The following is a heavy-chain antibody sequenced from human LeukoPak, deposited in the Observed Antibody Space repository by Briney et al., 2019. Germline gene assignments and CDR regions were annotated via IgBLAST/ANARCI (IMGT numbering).Heavy chain of an antibody. J-gene: IGHJ6*03. D-gene: IGHD3-22*01. CDR3: ARVSGSSGYYQYYYYYYYMDV. CDR2: INHSGST. Sequence: SETLSLTCTVSGGPISGYYWSWIRQPPGKGLEWIGEINHSGSTNYNPSLKSRVTISVDTSKNQFSLKLSSVTAADTAVYYCARVSGSSGYYQYYYYYYYMDVWGKGTTVTVSS. V-gene: IGHV4-34*01. CDR1: GGPISGYY.